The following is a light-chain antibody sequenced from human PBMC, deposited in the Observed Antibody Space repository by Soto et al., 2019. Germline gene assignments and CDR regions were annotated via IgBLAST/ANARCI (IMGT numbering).Light chain of an antibody. Sequence: DIQMTHSPSYLSESVLDRVTLTFRASQSISSYLNWYQQKPGKAPKLLIYAASSLQSGVPSRFSGSGSGTDFTLTISSLQPEDFATYYCQKSYSTPLNCGGGPKGDIK. CDR1: QSISSY. V-gene: IGKV1-39*01. CDR2: AAS. CDR3: QKSYSTPLN. J-gene: IGKJ4*01.